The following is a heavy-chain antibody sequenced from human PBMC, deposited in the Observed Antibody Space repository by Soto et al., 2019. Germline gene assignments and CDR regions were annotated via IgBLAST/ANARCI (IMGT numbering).Heavy chain of an antibody. Sequence: XSVKGSCNASGYPFSTYALHWVRQAPGQGLEWMGWINGCNGHTIYSQKFKYRVTISRDTPASTAYMVLSGLRSEDTAVYYCARGKGMEENYYYYGMDVWGQGTTVTVSS. CDR1: GYPFSTYA. D-gene: IGHD1-1*01. J-gene: IGHJ6*02. CDR2: INGCNGHT. V-gene: IGHV1-3*01. CDR3: ARGKGMEENYYYYGMDV.